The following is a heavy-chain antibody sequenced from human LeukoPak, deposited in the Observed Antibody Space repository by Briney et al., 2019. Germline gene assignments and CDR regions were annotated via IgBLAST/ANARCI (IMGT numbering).Heavy chain of an antibody. CDR1: GGSISSYY. D-gene: IGHD6-19*01. Sequence: PSETLSLTCTVSGGSISSYYWSWIRHPPGKGLEWIGYTYYSGSTNYNPSLKSRVTISVDTSKNQFSLKLSSVTAADTAVYYCARWSSGWTRGAPELIWYFDLWGRGTLVTVSS. J-gene: IGHJ2*01. CDR2: TYYSGST. V-gene: IGHV4-59*01. CDR3: ARWSSGWTRGAPELIWYFDL.